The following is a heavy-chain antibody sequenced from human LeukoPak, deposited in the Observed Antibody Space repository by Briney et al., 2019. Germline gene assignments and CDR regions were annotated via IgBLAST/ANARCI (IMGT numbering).Heavy chain of an antibody. Sequence: GGSLRLSCAASGFTFSSYAMSWVRQAPGKGLEWVSAISGSGGSTYYADSVKGRFTISRDNAKNSLYLQMNSLRAEDTAVYYCARDTGVRYFDWLPLDYWGQGTLVTVSS. D-gene: IGHD3-9*01. J-gene: IGHJ4*02. CDR2: ISGSGGST. CDR1: GFTFSSYA. V-gene: IGHV3-23*01. CDR3: ARDTGVRYFDWLPLDY.